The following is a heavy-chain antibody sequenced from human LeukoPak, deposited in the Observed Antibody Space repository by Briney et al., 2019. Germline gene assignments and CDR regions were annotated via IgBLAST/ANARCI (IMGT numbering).Heavy chain of an antibody. CDR1: GFTFKNYA. CDR3: AKKDSGGPYNWFDP. D-gene: IGHD2-15*01. V-gene: IGHV3-23*01. CDR2: ISGDAVTS. Sequence: GGSLRLSCAASGFTFKNYAMNWVRQSPGQGLEWVSTISGDAVTSWYADSVKGRFTVSRDNSKNIVFLQMNNLRAEDTAVYYCAKKDSGGPYNWFDPWGQGTLVTVSS. J-gene: IGHJ5*02.